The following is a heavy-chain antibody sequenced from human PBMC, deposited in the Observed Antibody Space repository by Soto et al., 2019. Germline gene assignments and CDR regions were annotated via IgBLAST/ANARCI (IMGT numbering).Heavy chain of an antibody. D-gene: IGHD5-18*01. V-gene: IGHV4-30-2*01. CDR3: ARERGGYGLFDS. J-gene: IGHJ4*02. Sequence: QLQLQESGSGLVKPSHTLSLTCTVSGGSISNASYSWSWIRQPPGKGLEWIGYIYPSGMPFYNPSLRSRVTISIDRSNDQFSLNLKSVPAADTAVYYCARERGGYGLFDSWGQGTLVTVSS. CDR1: GGSISNASYS. CDR2: IYPSGMP.